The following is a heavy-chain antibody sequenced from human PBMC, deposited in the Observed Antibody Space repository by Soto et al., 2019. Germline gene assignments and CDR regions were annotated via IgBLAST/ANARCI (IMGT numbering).Heavy chain of an antibody. D-gene: IGHD3-22*01. V-gene: IGHV3-30-3*01. J-gene: IGHJ4*02. CDR2: ISYDGSNK. CDR1: GFTFRSYA. Sequence: GGSLRLSCAASGFTFRSYAMHWVRQAPGKGLEWVAVISYDGSNKYYADSVTGRFTISRDNSKNTLYLHMNSLRAEDTSVYYSASSFTSQYYYDSSGYYFRPFDYWGQGTLVTLPS. CDR3: ASSFTSQYYYDSSGYYFRPFDY.